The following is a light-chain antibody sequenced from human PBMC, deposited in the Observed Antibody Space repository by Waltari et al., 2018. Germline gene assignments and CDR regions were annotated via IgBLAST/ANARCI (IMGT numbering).Light chain of an antibody. CDR3: QQYNQWPLT. CDR1: LSIDDS. J-gene: IGKJ4*01. CDR2: GAS. Sequence: EIVMTQSPATLSVSRGGSATLSCRASLSIDDSLAWYQQKPGPPPRLLLHGASTRDTGIPVRFSGRGSGTAFTLTITGLQSEDFAVYFCQQYNQWPLTFGRGTKVEIK. V-gene: IGKV3-15*01.